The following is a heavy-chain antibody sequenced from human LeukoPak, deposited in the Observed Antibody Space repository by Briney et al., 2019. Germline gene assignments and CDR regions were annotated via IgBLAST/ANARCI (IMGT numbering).Heavy chain of an antibody. CDR1: GGSFNGYY. CDR3: ARYSSSSGGMDV. J-gene: IGHJ6*02. CDR2: INHSGST. V-gene: IGHV4-34*01. Sequence: SETLSLTCAVYGGSFNGYYWNWIRQPPGKGLEWIGEINHSGSTNYNPSLKSRVTISVDTSKNQFSLKLSSVTAADTAVYYCARYSSSSGGMDVWGQGTTVTVSS. D-gene: IGHD6-6*01.